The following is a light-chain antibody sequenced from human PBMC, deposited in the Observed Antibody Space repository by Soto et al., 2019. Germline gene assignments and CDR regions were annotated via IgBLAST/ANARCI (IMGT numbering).Light chain of an antibody. CDR2: NNN. CDR1: SSNIGSHV. V-gene: IGLV1-44*01. J-gene: IGLJ3*02. CDR3: AVWDDSLDGGV. Sequence: QSVLTQPPSASGTPGQRVTISCSGSSSNIGSHVVYWYQQLAGTAPKLLMYNNNQRPSGVPDRLSGSKSGTSASLAISGLQSEDEVDYYCAVWDDSLDGGVFGGGTKLTVL.